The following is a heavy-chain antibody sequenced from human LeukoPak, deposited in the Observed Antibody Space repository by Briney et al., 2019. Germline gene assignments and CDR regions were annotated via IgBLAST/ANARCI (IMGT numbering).Heavy chain of an antibody. CDR1: GFTFSSYA. CDR3: AKMARYSSSWADC. V-gene: IGHV3-23*01. Sequence: PGGSLRLSCAASGFTFSSYAMTWVRQAPGKGLEWVSGISGSGGDTYYADSVKGRFTVSRDNSKNTLYLQMNSLRAEDTAVYYCAKMARYSSSWADCWGQGTLVTASS. D-gene: IGHD6-13*01. J-gene: IGHJ4*02. CDR2: ISGSGGDT.